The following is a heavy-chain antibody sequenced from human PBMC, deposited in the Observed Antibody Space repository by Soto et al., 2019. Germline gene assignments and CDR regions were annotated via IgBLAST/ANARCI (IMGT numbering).Heavy chain of an antibody. CDR3: ARGSVVVVAATPANEYFQH. D-gene: IGHD2-15*01. V-gene: IGHV4-31*03. J-gene: IGHJ1*01. CDR2: IYYSGST. CDR1: GGSISSGGYY. Sequence: QVQLQESGPGLVKPSQTLSLTCTVSGGSISSGGYYWSWIRQHPGKGLEWIGYIYYSGSTYYNPSLKSRVTISVDTSENQFSLKLSSVTAADTAVYYCARGSVVVVAATPANEYFQHWGQGTLVTVSS.